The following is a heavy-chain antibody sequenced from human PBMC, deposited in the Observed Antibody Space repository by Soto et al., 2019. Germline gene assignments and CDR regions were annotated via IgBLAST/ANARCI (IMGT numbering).Heavy chain of an antibody. J-gene: IGHJ4*02. CDR2: ISYDGSNK. Sequence: QVQLVESGGGVVQPGRSLRLSCAASGFTFSSYAMHWVRQAPGKGLEWVAGISYDGSNKYYADSVKGRFTISRDNSKNTLYLQMNSLRAKDAAVYYCARDGWDYGGNSEAYYFDYWGQVTLVTVSS. D-gene: IGHD4-17*01. CDR3: ARDGWDYGGNSEAYYFDY. V-gene: IGHV3-30-3*01. CDR1: GFTFSSYA.